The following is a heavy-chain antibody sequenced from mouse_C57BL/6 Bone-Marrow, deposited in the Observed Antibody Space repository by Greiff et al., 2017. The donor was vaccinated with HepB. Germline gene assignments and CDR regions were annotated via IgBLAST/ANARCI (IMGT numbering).Heavy chain of an antibody. CDR2: INPGSGGT. D-gene: IGHD1-1*01. CDR3: ARKPYYYGLDY. J-gene: IGHJ2*01. V-gene: IGHV1-54*01. CDR1: GYAFTNYL. Sequence: QVQLQQSGAELVRPGPSVKVSCKASGYAFTNYLIEWVKQRPGQGLEWIGVINPGSGGTNYNEKFKGKATLTADKSSSTAYMQLSSLTSEDSAVYFCARKPYYYGLDYWGQGTTLTVSS.